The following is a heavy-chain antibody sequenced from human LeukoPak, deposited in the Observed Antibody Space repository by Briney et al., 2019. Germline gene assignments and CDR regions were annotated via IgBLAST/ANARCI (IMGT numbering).Heavy chain of an antibody. CDR1: GFTFSDYC. CDR2: IRSKANNYAT. J-gene: IGHJ4*02. CDR3: TRPGNYYDSSGMTYFDY. Sequence: GGSLRLSCVASGFTFSDYCMSWVRQASGKGLEWVGRIRSKANNYATAYAAAVTGRFTISRDDSKNTAYLQMNSLKTEDTAVYYCTRPGNYYDSSGMTYFDYWGQGTLVTVSS. D-gene: IGHD3-22*01. V-gene: IGHV3-73*01.